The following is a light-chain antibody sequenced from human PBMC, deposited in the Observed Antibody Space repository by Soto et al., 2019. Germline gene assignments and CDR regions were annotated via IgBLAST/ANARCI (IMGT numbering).Light chain of an antibody. Sequence: DIQMTQSPSSLSASVGDRVTITCRASQNINSWLAWYQQKPGKAPKLLIYKASSLESGVPSRFSGSGSGTEFTFTINSLQPDDFAIYYCQQYNSYSSGTFGQGTKVDIK. CDR2: KAS. CDR3: QQYNSYSSGT. V-gene: IGKV1-5*03. J-gene: IGKJ1*01. CDR1: QNINSW.